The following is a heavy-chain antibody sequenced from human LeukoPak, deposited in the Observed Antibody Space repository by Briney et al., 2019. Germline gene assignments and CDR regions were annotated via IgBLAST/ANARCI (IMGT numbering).Heavy chain of an antibody. V-gene: IGHV3-33*01. CDR3: ARGAQAFDY. CDR2: IWSDGTNK. CDR1: GFTLSGYG. J-gene: IGHJ4*02. Sequence: GGSLRLSCAASGFTLSGYGMHWVRQAPGKGLEWVAEIWSDGTNKYYGDSVRGRFTISRDNSKNTLYLQMNSLRAEDTAVYYCARGAQAFDYWGQGTLVTVSS.